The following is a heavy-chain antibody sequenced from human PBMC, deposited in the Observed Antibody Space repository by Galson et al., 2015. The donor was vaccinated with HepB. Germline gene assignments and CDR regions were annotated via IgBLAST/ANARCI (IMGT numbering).Heavy chain of an antibody. V-gene: IGHV1-18*01. J-gene: IGHJ5*01. CDR1: GYTFSTYS. CDR2: ISPYNRST. Sequence: SVKVSCKASGYTFSTYSITWVRQAPGQGLEWMGLISPYNRSTDYARKFQGRVTMTTDTSTSTAYMELRSLRSDDTAVYYCARGAIGGVAGAGQNNCIDPWGQGTMVTVSS. CDR3: ARGAIGGVAGAGQNNCIDP. D-gene: IGHD2-15*01.